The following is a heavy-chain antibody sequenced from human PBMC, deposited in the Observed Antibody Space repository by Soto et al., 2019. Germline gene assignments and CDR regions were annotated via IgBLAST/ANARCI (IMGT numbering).Heavy chain of an antibody. CDR3: ARDRVVPAVSNDY. J-gene: IGHJ4*02. V-gene: IGHV3-11*01. D-gene: IGHD2-2*01. Sequence: GGSLRLSCAASGFTFSDYYMSWIRQAPGKGLEWVSYISSSGSTIYYADSVKGRFTISRDNAKNSLYLQMNSLRAEDTAVYYCARDRVVPAVSNDYWGQGTLVTVSS. CDR1: GFTFSDYY. CDR2: ISSSGSTI.